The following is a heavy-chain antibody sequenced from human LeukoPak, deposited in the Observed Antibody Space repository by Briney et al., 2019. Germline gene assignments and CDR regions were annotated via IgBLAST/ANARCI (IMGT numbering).Heavy chain of an antibody. D-gene: IGHD3-3*01. V-gene: IGHV1-8*01. Sequence: SSVPVSCKTSGYSFPSYDIHLVRLAPGQGLEWMGGVNANIGNTGSAQRFQDRVTITRNTSISTAYMELSSLRSEDTAVYYCARGRFVGRFSDYWGQGTLVTVSS. CDR1: GYSFPSYD. J-gene: IGHJ4*02. CDR2: VNANIGNT. CDR3: ARGRFVGRFSDY.